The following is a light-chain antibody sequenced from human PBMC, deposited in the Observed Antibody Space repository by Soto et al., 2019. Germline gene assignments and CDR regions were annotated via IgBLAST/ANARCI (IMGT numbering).Light chain of an antibody. CDR1: QSLLHSNGYNY. V-gene: IGKV2-28*01. J-gene: IGKJ2*01. CDR3: MQALQTPYT. Sequence: DIVMTQSPLSLPVTPGEPASISCRSSQSLLHSNGYNYLGWYLQKPGQSPQLLIYLGSNRASGVPDRFIGSGSGTDFTLKISRVEAEDVGIYYCMQALQTPYTFGQGTKLEIK. CDR2: LGS.